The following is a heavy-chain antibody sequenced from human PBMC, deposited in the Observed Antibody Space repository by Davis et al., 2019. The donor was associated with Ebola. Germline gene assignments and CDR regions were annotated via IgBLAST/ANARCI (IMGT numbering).Heavy chain of an antibody. J-gene: IGHJ6*02. CDR3: ARGNYGDYIVLYYYNMDV. V-gene: IGHV4-59*01. CDR2: IHYLGNT. Sequence: SETLSLTCTVSGGSINNYFWSWIRQPPGKGLEWIGNIHYLGNTNYNPSLKSRVTMSVDTSKNQFSLKLSSVTAADTAVYYCARGNYGDYIVLYYYNMDVWGQGTTVTGSS. CDR1: GGSINNYF. D-gene: IGHD4-17*01.